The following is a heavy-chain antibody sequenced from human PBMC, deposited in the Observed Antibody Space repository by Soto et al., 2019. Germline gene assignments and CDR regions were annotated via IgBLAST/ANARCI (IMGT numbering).Heavy chain of an antibody. Sequence: QVQLVQSGAEVKKPGSSVKVSCKASGGTFSSYTISWVRQAPGQGLEWMGRIIPILGIANYAQKFQGRVTITSDKSTSTAYMELSSLRSEDTTVYYCARRDGAYVGAELDCFDYGGQGTLVTVSS. CDR2: IIPILGIA. J-gene: IGHJ4*02. V-gene: IGHV1-69*02. CDR1: GGTFSSYT. D-gene: IGHD4-17*01. CDR3: ARRDGAYVGAELDCFDY.